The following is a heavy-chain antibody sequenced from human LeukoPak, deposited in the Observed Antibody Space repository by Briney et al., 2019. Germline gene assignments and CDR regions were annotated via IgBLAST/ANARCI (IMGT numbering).Heavy chain of an antibody. CDR1: VGSISSYY. CDR3: ARTPGYSYGLRYFDY. V-gene: IGHV4-59*01. Sequence: SETLSLTCTVSVGSISSYYWSWIRQPPGKGLEWIGYIYYSGSTNYNPSLKSRVTISVDTSKNQFSLKLSSVTAADTAVYYCARTPGYSYGLRYFDYWGQGTLVTVSS. J-gene: IGHJ4*02. D-gene: IGHD5-18*01. CDR2: IYYSGST.